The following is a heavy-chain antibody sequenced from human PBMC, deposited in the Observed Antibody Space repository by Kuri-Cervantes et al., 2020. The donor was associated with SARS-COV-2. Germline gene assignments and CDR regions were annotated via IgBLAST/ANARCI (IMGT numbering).Heavy chain of an antibody. CDR2: ISYDGNNK. D-gene: IGHD3-3*01. CDR3: AKAYNFWNYFDH. Sequence: GESLKISCAVSGFTFNTCAMHWVRQAPGKGLEWMAIISYDGNNKYFADSVKGRFTISRDNSKNTLYLQMNSLRAEDTAVYYCAKAYNFWNYFDHWGQGTRVTVSS. J-gene: IGHJ4*02. V-gene: IGHV3-30-3*01. CDR1: GFTFNTCA.